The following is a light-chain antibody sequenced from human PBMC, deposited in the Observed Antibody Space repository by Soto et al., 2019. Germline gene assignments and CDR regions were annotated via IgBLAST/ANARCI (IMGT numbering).Light chain of an antibody. CDR1: QRGSSSY. CDR2: GAS. J-gene: IGKJ1*01. CDR3: QQHGSAPWT. Sequence: EIVLTQSPGTLSLSPGESVTISCRASQRGSSSYLAWYQQKPGQAPRLLIYGASSRATGIADRFSGSGSGTDFTLTISRLEPEDVAVYSCQQHGSAPWTFGQGTKVEIK. V-gene: IGKV3-20*01.